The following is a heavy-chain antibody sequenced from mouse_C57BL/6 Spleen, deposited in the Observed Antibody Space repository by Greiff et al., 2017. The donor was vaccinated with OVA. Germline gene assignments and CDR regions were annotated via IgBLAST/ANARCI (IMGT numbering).Heavy chain of an antibody. D-gene: IGHD1-1*01. Sequence: VRLQQSGAELVRPGASVTLSCKASGYTFTDYEMHWVKQTPVHGLEWIGAIDPETGGTAYNQKFKGKAILTADKSSSTAYMELRSLTSEDSAVYYCTRSDYYGSSLDAMDYWGQGTSVTVSS. V-gene: IGHV1-15*01. J-gene: IGHJ4*01. CDR2: IDPETGGT. CDR3: TRSDYYGSSLDAMDY. CDR1: GYTFTDYE.